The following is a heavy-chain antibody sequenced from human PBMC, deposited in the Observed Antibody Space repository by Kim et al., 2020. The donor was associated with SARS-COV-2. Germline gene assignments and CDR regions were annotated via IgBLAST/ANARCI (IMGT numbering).Heavy chain of an antibody. CDR2: INEDGSKT. CDR3: ARDIGWGAMYV. V-gene: IGHV3-7*05. CDR1: GFNFGRIW. Sequence: GGSLRLSCAASGFNFGRIWMSWVRQAPGKGLEWVAYINEDGSKTYYVDSLKGRFTISRDNAENSLHLQMDSLRAEDTAMYYCARDIGWGAMYVWGQGTSGTVSS. J-gene: IGHJ6*02. D-gene: IGHD1-26*01.